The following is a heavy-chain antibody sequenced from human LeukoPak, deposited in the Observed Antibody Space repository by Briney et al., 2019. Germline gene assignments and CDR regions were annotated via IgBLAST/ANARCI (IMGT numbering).Heavy chain of an antibody. Sequence: GGSLRLSCAASGFTFSSYSMNWVRQAPGKGLEWVSYISSSSSTTYYADSVKGRFTISRDNSKNTLYLQMNSLRAEDTAVYYCAKDLRGTYYYDSSGCDYWGQGTLVTVSS. D-gene: IGHD3-22*01. CDR3: AKDLRGTYYYDSSGCDY. CDR2: ISSSSSTT. CDR1: GFTFSSYS. V-gene: IGHV3-48*01. J-gene: IGHJ4*02.